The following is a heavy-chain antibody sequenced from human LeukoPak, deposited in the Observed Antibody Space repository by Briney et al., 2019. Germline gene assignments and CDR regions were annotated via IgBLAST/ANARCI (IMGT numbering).Heavy chain of an antibody. J-gene: IGHJ4*02. CDR1: GGSISSYY. CDR2: IYYSGST. Sequence: SETLSLTCTVSGGSISSYYWSWIRQPPGKGLEWIGYIYYSGSTNYNPSLKSRVTISVDTSKNQFPLKLSSVTAADTAVYYCASSLLPTYSSSSAGFDYWGQGTLVTVSS. V-gene: IGHV4-59*01. D-gene: IGHD6-6*01. CDR3: ASSLLPTYSSSSAGFDY.